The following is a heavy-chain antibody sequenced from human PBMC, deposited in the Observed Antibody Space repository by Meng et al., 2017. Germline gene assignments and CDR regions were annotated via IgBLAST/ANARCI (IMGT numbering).Heavy chain of an antibody. CDR2: IIPIFGTA. CDR3: ARVSVVVPAASSSGYYYYGMDV. CDR1: GGTFSSYA. Sequence: SVKVSCKASGGTFSSYAISWVRQAPGQGLERMGGIIPIFGTANYAQKFQGRVTITADESTSTAYMELSSLRSEDTAVYYCARVSVVVPAASSSGYYYYGMDVWGQGTTVTVSS. J-gene: IGHJ6*02. D-gene: IGHD2-2*01. V-gene: IGHV1-69*13.